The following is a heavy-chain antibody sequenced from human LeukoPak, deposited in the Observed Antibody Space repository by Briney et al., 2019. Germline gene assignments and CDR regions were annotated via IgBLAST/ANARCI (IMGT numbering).Heavy chain of an antibody. D-gene: IGHD3-16*01. CDR3: ARGLWGYRTYYGMDV. J-gene: IGHJ6*02. CDR2: INHSGST. CDR1: GGSFSGYY. V-gene: IGHV4-34*01. Sequence: SETLSLTCAVYGGSFSGYYWSWIRQPPGKGLEWIGEINHSGSTNYNPSLMSRVTISVDTSKNQFSLKLSSVTAADTAVYYCARGLWGYRTYYGMDVWGQGTTVTVSS.